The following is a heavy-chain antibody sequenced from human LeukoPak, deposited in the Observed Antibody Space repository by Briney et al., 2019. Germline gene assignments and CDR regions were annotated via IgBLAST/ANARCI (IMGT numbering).Heavy chain of an antibody. Sequence: SETLSLTCTVSGGSISSSSYYWGWIRQPPGKGLGWIGSIYYSGSTYYNPSLKSRVTISVDTSKNQFSLKLSSVTAADTAVHYCAKTKDRPGSYYDYWGQGTLVTVSS. V-gene: IGHV4-39*01. CDR1: GGSISSSSYY. J-gene: IGHJ4*02. CDR3: AKTKDRPGSYYDY. D-gene: IGHD1-26*01. CDR2: IYYSGST.